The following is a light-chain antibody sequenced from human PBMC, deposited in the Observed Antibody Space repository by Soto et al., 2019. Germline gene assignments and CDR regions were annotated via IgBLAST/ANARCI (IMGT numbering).Light chain of an antibody. Sequence: QSVLTQAPSASGTPGQRVTISCSGSSSNIGSTYVYWYQQLPGAAPKLLIYKNNQRPSGVPDRFSGSKSGTSASLAISGLRSEDEGDYYCAAWDDSLSAVVLGGGTKLTVL. J-gene: IGLJ2*01. CDR1: SSNIGSTY. CDR3: AAWDDSLSAVV. CDR2: KNN. V-gene: IGLV1-47*01.